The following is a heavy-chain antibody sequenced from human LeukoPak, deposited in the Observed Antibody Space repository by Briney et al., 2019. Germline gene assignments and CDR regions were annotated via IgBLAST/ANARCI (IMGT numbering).Heavy chain of an antibody. CDR1: GGSFTDYY. Sequence: SETLSLTCAVYGGSFTDYYWSWVRQSPGKGLEWIGEIHHSGSTNFNPSLKSRVTISVDTSKKRLSLKLSSVTAADTAVYYCARRDVDTAMGWYFDLWGRGSLVTVSS. CDR2: IHHSGST. CDR3: ARRDVDTAMGWYFDL. J-gene: IGHJ2*01. V-gene: IGHV4-34*01. D-gene: IGHD5-18*01.